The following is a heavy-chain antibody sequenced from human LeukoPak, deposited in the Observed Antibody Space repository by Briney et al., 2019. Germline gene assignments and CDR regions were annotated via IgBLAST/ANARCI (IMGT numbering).Heavy chain of an antibody. CDR1: GYTFTGYY. Sequence: ASVEVSCKASGYTFTGYYMHWVRQAPGQGLEWMGWINPNSGGTNYAQKFQGRVTMTRDTSISTAYMELSRLRSDDTAVYYCARGRSMIVVVRDAFDIWGQGTMVTVSS. CDR2: INPNSGGT. CDR3: ARGRSMIVVVRDAFDI. V-gene: IGHV1-2*02. D-gene: IGHD3-22*01. J-gene: IGHJ3*02.